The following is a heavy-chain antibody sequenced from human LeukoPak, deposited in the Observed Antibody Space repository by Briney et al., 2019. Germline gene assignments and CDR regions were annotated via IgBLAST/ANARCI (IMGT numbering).Heavy chain of an antibody. CDR3: AREGYSSGYYYTGHAPNDY. CDR1: GFTFSSYW. Sequence: GRSLRLSCAASGFTFSSYWMHWVRQAPGKGLVWVSRINSDGSSTSYADSVKGRFTISRDNAKNTLYLQMNSLRAEDTAVYYCAREGYSSGYYYTGHAPNDYWGQGTLVTVSS. V-gene: IGHV3-74*01. D-gene: IGHD3-22*01. J-gene: IGHJ4*02. CDR2: INSDGSST.